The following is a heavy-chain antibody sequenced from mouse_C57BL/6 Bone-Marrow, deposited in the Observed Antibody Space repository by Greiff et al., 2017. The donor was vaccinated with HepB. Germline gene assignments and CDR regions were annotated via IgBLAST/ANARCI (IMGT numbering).Heavy chain of an antibody. V-gene: IGHV5-4*01. CDR1: GFIFSSYA. Sequence: EVQGVESGGGLVKPGGSLKLSCAASGFIFSSYAMSWVRQTPEKRLEWVATISDGGSYTYYPDNVKGRFTISRDNAKNNLYLQMSHLKSEDTAMYYCARDRWVDLYFDYWGQGTTLTVSS. J-gene: IGHJ2*01. CDR3: ARDRWVDLYFDY. D-gene: IGHD1-1*02. CDR2: ISDGGSYT.